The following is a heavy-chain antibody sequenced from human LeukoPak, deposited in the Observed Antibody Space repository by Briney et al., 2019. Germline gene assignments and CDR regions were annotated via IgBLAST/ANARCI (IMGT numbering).Heavy chain of an antibody. V-gene: IGHV3-23*01. CDR3: SRVAGSYSIRPFDF. D-gene: IGHD1-26*01. Sequence: PGGSLSLSCAASGFTLDNYAMTWIRQAPGKGLEWVAAIRFSDGYTYYADSVQGRFIISRDKSKNTRSLPMNSLTGDDTALYYCSRVAGSYSIRPFDFWGQGIVVIVSS. J-gene: IGHJ4*02. CDR2: IRFSDGYT. CDR1: GFTLDNYA.